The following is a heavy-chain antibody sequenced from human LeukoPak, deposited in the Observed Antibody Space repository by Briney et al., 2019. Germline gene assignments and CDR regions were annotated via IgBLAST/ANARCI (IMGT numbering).Heavy chain of an antibody. CDR2: IDPSDSYT. Sequence: GESLKISCKGSGYSFTSYWISWVRQMPGKGLEWMGRIDPSDSYTNYSPSFQGHVTISADKSISTAYLQWSSLKASDTAMYYCARQRLRLGELSPIDYWGQGTLVTVSS. D-gene: IGHD3-16*02. CDR3: ARQRLRLGELSPIDY. J-gene: IGHJ4*02. CDR1: GYSFTSYW. V-gene: IGHV5-10-1*01.